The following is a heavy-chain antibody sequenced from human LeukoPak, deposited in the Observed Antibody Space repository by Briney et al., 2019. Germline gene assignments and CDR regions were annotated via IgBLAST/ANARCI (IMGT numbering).Heavy chain of an antibody. V-gene: IGHV4-59*08. CDR2: IYFSGST. CDR1: GDSISNYY. CDR3: ARAPNYGGKPFDY. J-gene: IGHJ4*02. D-gene: IGHD4-23*01. Sequence: SETLSLTCTVSGDSISNYYWTWIRQPPGKGLEWIGYIYFSGSTNYNPSLKTRVTMSVDTSKNQFSLKLSSVTAADTAVYYCARAPNYGGKPFDYWGQGTLVTVSS.